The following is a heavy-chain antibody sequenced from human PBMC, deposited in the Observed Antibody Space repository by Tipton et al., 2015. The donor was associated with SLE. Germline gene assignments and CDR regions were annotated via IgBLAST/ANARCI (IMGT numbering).Heavy chain of an antibody. V-gene: IGHV4-61*08. CDR1: GGSISSGDYY. CDR2: IYYSGST. D-gene: IGHD2-2*01. Sequence: SCTVSGGSISSGDYYWSWIRQPPGKGLEWIGYIYYSGSTNYNPSLKSRVTISVDTSKNQFSLKLSSVTAADTAVYYCAREGPAAPFDAFDIWGQGTMVTVSS. J-gene: IGHJ3*02. CDR3: AREGPAAPFDAFDI.